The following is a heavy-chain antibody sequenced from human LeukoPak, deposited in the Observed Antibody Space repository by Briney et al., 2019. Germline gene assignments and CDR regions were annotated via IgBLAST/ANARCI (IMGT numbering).Heavy chain of an antibody. V-gene: IGHV3-66*04. CDR2: TYSSGYT. CDR1: GFIVSTNY. CDR3: AKRSPVAV. J-gene: IGHJ4*02. D-gene: IGHD6-19*01. Sequence: GGSLRLSCAASGFIVSTNYMSWVRQAPGKGLEWISVTYSSGYTSYTDSVKGRFTIFRDNSKNTLFLQMNSLRDEDTAVYYCAKRSPVAVWGQGTLVPVSS.